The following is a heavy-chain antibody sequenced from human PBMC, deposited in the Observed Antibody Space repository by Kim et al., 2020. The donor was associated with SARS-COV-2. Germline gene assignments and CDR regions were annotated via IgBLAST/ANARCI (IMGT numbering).Heavy chain of an antibody. D-gene: IGHD3-10*01. V-gene: IGHV4-39*01. Sequence: SETLSLTCTVSGGSISSSSYYWGWIRQPPGKGLEWIGSIYYSGSTYYNPSLKSRVTISVDTSKNQFSLKLSSVTAADTAVYYCASFPRVRWYYIPEVWGQGTTVTVSS. J-gene: IGHJ6*02. CDR3: ASFPRVRWYYIPEV. CDR2: IYYSGST. CDR1: GGSISSSSYY.